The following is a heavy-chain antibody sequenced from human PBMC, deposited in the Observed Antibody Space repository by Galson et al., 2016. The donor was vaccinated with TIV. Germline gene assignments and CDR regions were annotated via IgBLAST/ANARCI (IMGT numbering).Heavy chain of an antibody. CDR3: ARSAAFGTRIWHVFDY. CDR1: GFSLKDYG. Sequence: SLRLSCAVSGFSLKDYGTHWVRQAPGKGLEWVAVIGYDGTTKYYADSVNGRFTISRDTSTNTLSLRMDSLIGEDTAMYYCARSAAFGTRIWHVFDYWGQGSMVTVSS. J-gene: IGHJ4*02. D-gene: IGHD3-3*02. CDR2: IGYDGTTK. V-gene: IGHV3-33*01.